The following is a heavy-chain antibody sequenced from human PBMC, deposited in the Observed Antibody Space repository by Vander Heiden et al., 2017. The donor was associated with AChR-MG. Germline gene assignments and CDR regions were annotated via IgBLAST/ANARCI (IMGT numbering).Heavy chain of an antibody. J-gene: IGHJ4*02. CDR3: ARANHCSGGSCSSNY. D-gene: IGHD2-15*01. CDR1: GGSISSGSYY. V-gene: IGHV4-61*02. CDR2: IYTSGST. Sequence: QVQLQESGPGLVKPSQTLSLTCTVSGGSISSGSYYWSWIRQPAGKGLEWIGRIYTSGSTNYNPSRKSRVTISLDTSKNQFSLRLSSVTAADTAVYYCARANHCSGGSCSSNYWGQGTLVTVSS.